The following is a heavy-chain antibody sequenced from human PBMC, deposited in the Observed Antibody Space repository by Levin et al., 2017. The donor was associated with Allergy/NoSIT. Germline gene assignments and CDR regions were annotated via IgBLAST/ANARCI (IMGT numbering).Heavy chain of an antibody. Sequence: SQTLSLTCTVSGDFISTYYWSWIRQAPGKGLEWIGYFYFNGKTRYNPSLESRVTISGDTPKNQFSVTLTSVTAGDTAIYYCAGEATYGPGSYAFNSWGPGTLVTVSS. CDR1: GDFISTYY. J-gene: IGHJ4*02. CDR2: FYFNGKT. D-gene: IGHD3-10*01. V-gene: IGHV4-59*01. CDR3: AGEATYGPGSYAFNS.